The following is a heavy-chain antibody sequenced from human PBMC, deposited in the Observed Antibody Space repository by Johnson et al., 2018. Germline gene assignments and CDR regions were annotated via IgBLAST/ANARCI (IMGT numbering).Heavy chain of an antibody. Sequence: QVQLVESGGGVVQPGRSLRLSCAASGFSFSNYGMHWVRQAPGKGLEWVAVIWYDGSNKYYGHSVRGRFTISRDNSKNTLYLQMSSRGAEDTAGYFWARSETYYDSGGYYDTYYGMDVWGQGTTVTVSS. V-gene: IGHV3-33*01. CDR1: GFSFSNYG. CDR2: IWYDGSNK. J-gene: IGHJ6*02. D-gene: IGHD3-22*01. CDR3: ARSETYYDSGGYYDTYYGMDV.